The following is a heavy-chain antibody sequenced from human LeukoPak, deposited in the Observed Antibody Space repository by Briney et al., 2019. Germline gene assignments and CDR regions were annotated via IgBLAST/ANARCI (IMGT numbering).Heavy chain of an antibody. V-gene: IGHV4-34*08. CDR3: AGWNAHYHFFDY. CDR2: INHSGST. CDR1: GFTFSSYS. Sequence: GSLRLSCAASGFTFSSYSINWVRQAPGKGLEWIGEINHSGSTTYNPSLQSRVTMSVDTSKNQFSLEVSSVTAADTAVYYCAGWNAHYHFFDYWVPGIPLTVSS. D-gene: IGHD4/OR15-4a*01. J-gene: IGHJ4*02.